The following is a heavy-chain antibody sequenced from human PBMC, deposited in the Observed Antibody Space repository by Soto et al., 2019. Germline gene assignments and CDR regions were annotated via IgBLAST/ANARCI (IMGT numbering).Heavy chain of an antibody. D-gene: IGHD3-22*01. V-gene: IGHV4-39*01. CDR1: GGSISSSSYY. CDR3: ASGQMIVVVNDAFDI. CDR2: IYYSGST. J-gene: IGHJ3*02. Sequence: SETLSLTCTVSGGSISSSSYYWGWIRQPPGKGLEWIGSIYYSGSTYYNPSLKSRVTISVDTSKNQFSLKLSSVTAADTAVYYCASGQMIVVVNDAFDIWGQGTMVTVSS.